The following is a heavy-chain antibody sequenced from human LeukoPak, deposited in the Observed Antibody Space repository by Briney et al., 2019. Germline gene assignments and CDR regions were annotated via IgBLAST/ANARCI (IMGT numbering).Heavy chain of an antibody. Sequence: SLRLSCAAXGFAFXDYWMSWMRQAPGKGVERVADIKYDGDEEYYVDSVKGLFTISRDNAKNSLYLQLNSLRVEDTALYYCKSGGAAPGSFDNWGQGTLVTVST. CDR3: KSGGAAPGSFDN. D-gene: IGHD6-13*01. CDR1: GFAFXDYW. CDR2: IKYDGDEE. J-gene: IGHJ4*02. V-gene: IGHV3-7*01.